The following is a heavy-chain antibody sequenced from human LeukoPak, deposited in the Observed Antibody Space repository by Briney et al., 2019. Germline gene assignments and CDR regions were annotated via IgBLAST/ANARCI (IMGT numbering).Heavy chain of an antibody. Sequence: GGSLRLSCSASGFXFSTYAIHWVRQAPGKGLEYVSALSSNGGSTYYADSVKGRFTISRDNSKNTLYLQMSSLRAEDTAVYYCVKVGGGFYDYWGQGTLVTVSS. CDR3: VKVGGGFYDY. CDR2: LSSNGGST. D-gene: IGHD3-16*01. J-gene: IGHJ4*02. CDR1: GFXFSTYA. V-gene: IGHV3-64D*06.